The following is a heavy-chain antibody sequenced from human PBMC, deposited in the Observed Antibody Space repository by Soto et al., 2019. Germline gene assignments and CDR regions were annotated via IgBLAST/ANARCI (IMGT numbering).Heavy chain of an antibody. V-gene: IGHV1-3*01. Sequence: QVQLVQSGAEVKKPGASVKVSCKASGYTFTSYAMHWVRQAPGQRLEWMGWINAGNGNTKYSQKFQGRVTITRDTCASTAYMELSSLRAEDTAVYYCARDPGYSSGWYQNWFDPWGQGTLVTVSS. CDR1: GYTFTSYA. CDR2: INAGNGNT. CDR3: ARDPGYSSGWYQNWFDP. J-gene: IGHJ5*02. D-gene: IGHD6-19*01.